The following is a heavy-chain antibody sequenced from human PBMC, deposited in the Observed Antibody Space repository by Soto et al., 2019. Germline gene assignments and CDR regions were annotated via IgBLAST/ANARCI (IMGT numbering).Heavy chain of an antibody. CDR3: ARDLYYYDSSGYYKAFDY. V-gene: IGHV1-69*04. J-gene: IGHJ4*02. CDR2: IIPILGIA. CDR1: GGTFSSYT. D-gene: IGHD3-22*01. Sequence: SVKVSCKASGGTFSSYTISWVRQAPGQGLEWMGRIIPILGIANYAQKFQGRVTITADKPTSTAYMELSSLRSEDTAVYYCARDLYYYDSSGYYKAFDYWGQGTLVTVSS.